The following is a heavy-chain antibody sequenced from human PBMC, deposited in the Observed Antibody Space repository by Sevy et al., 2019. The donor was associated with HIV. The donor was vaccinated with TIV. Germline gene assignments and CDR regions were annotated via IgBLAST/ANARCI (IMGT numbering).Heavy chain of an antibody. D-gene: IGHD6-13*01. CDR2: IYYSGST. J-gene: IGHJ6*02. CDR3: ARRDSSRYYYYGMDV. CDR1: GGSISSSSYY. V-gene: IGHV4-39*01. Sequence: SETLSLTCTVSGGSISSSSYYRGWIRQSPGKGLEWIGSIYYSGSTYYNPSLKSRVTISVDTSKNKFSLKLSSVTAADTAVYYCARRDSSRYYYYGMDVWGQGTTVTVSS.